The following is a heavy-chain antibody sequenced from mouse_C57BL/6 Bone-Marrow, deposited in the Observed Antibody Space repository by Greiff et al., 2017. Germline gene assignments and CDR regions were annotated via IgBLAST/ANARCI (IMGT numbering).Heavy chain of an antibody. V-gene: IGHV1-18*01. Sequence: EVQLQQSGPELVKPGASVKIPCKASGYTFTDYYMDWVKQSPGKSLEWIGDINPNNGGTIYNQKFKGKATLTVDKSSSTAYMKLRSLTSEDTAVYYCARGRHCGMDYWGQGTSVTVSS. CDR3: ARGRHCGMDY. CDR1: GYTFTDYY. J-gene: IGHJ4*01. CDR2: INPNNGGT.